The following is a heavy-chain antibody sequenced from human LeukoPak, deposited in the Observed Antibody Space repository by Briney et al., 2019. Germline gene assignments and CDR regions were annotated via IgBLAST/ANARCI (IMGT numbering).Heavy chain of an antibody. CDR1: GGSISSYY. J-gene: IGHJ5*02. Sequence: KPSETLSLTCTVSGGSISSYYWSWIRQPPGKGLEWIGYIYYSGSTNYNPSLKSRVTISVDTSKNQFSLKLSSVTAADTAVYYCARYSGTTGEVKFDPWGQGTLVTVSS. CDR3: ARYSGTTGEVKFDP. V-gene: IGHV4-59*01. CDR2: IYYSGST. D-gene: IGHD3-10*01.